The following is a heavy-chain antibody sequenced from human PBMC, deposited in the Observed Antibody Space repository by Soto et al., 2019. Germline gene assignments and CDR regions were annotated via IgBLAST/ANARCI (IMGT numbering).Heavy chain of an antibody. Sequence: GGSLRLACAASGFTFSSYSMNWVRQAPGKGLEWVSSISSSSSYIYYADSVKGRFTISRGNAKNALYLQMNSLRAEDTSVFYCATSPAYGDYPEHFAYWGQGTLVTVSS. CDR3: ATSPAYGDYPEHFAY. CDR1: GFTFSSYS. V-gene: IGHV3-21*04. D-gene: IGHD4-17*01. J-gene: IGHJ4*02. CDR2: ISSSSSYI.